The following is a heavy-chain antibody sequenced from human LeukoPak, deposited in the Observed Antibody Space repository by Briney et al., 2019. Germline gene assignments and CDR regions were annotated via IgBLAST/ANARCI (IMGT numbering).Heavy chain of an antibody. J-gene: IGHJ6*02. CDR1: GGSISSYY. Sequence: TSETLSLTCTVSGGSISSYYWNWIRQPPGKGLEWIGYINYIRTADYNPSLKSRVTISLDTSKNRFSLKLSSVTAADTAMYYCARSYSSSDHYYYYGMDVWGQGTTVTVSS. CDR3: ARSYSSSDHYYYYGMDV. CDR2: INYIRTA. V-gene: IGHV4-59*08. D-gene: IGHD6-13*01.